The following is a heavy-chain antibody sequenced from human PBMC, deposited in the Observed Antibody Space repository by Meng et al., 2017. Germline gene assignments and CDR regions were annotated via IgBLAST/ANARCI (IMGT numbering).Heavy chain of an antibody. CDR2: INWNGGST. Sequence: GESLKISCAASGFTFDDYGMSWVRQAPGKGLEWVSGINWNGGSTGYAGSVKGRFTISRDNAKNSLYLQMNSLRAEDTALYYCAKEGPRAGYSSSWYPLVGAFDIWGQGTMVTVSS. J-gene: IGHJ3*02. D-gene: IGHD6-13*01. V-gene: IGHV3-20*04. CDR3: AKEGPRAGYSSSWYPLVGAFDI. CDR1: GFTFDDYG.